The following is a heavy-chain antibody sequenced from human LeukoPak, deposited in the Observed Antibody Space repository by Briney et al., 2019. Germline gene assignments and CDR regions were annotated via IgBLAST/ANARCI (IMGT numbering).Heavy chain of an antibody. J-gene: IGHJ5*02. D-gene: IGHD2-8*01. V-gene: IGHV5-51*01. CDR1: GDGFDNYW. CDR2: IHPSSSAT. CDR3: ARRAHLAQSGVDWFDP. Sequence: GESLQISCRVSGDGFDNYWIGWVRPMSGEGLQWVAIIHPSSSATHYSPSFQGRVSISADKAITTAYLQWNSLRTSDTAIYSCARRAHLAQSGVDWFDPWGQGTLVTVSS.